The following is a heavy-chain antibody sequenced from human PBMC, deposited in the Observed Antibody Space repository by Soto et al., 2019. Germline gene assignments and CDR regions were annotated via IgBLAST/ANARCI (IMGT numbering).Heavy chain of an antibody. CDR1: GYTFTGYY. V-gene: IGHV1-2*04. J-gene: IGHJ3*02. Sequence: ASVKVSCKASGYTFTGYYMHWVRQAPGQGLEWMGWINPNSGGTNYAQKFQGWVTMTRDTSISTAYMELSRLRSDDTAVYYCARFGADILTGLGAFDIWGQGTMVTVSS. CDR3: ARFGADILTGLGAFDI. D-gene: IGHD3-9*01. CDR2: INPNSGGT.